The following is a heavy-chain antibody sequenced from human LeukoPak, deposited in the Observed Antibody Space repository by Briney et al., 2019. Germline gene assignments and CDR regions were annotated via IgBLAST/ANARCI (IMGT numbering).Heavy chain of an antibody. J-gene: IGHJ4*02. CDR2: ISYDGSNK. D-gene: IGHD5-18*01. CDR1: GFTFSSYA. Sequence: GRSLRLSCAASGFTFSSYAMHWVRQAPGKGLEWVAVISYDGSNKYYADSVKGRFTISRDNSKNTLYLQLSSLRAEDTAVYYCARRRGYSYGFDYWGQGTLVTVSS. V-gene: IGHV3-30*04. CDR3: ARRRGYSYGFDY.